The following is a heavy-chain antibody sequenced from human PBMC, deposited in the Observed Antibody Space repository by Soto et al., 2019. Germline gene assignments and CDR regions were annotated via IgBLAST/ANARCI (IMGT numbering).Heavy chain of an antibody. V-gene: IGHV3-48*01. Sequence: GGSLRLSCAASGFTFSSYSMNWVRQAPGKGLEWVSYISSSSSTIYYADSVKGRFTISRDNAKNSLYLQMNSLRAEDTAVYYCASIPYDFWSGHHFYYWGQGTLVTVSS. CDR2: ISSSSSTI. CDR1: GFTFSSYS. CDR3: ASIPYDFWSGHHFYY. J-gene: IGHJ4*02. D-gene: IGHD3-3*01.